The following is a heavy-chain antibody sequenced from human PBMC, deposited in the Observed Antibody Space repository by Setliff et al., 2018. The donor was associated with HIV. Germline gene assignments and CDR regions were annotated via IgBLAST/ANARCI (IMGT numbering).Heavy chain of an antibody. V-gene: IGHV3-21*03. CDR2: ISGSGHFV. J-gene: IGHJ3*01. CDR3: VRGSTKTTRGNGAFDL. D-gene: IGHD1-1*01. Sequence: PGGSLRLSCAASEVILTTYIGNWVRQAPGKGLEWLSSISGSGHFVKYAMSVRGRFTLSRDNSKKSLFLQVNNLTAADTGVYFCVRGSTKTTRGNGAFDLWGQGTMVTVSS. CDR1: EVILTTYI.